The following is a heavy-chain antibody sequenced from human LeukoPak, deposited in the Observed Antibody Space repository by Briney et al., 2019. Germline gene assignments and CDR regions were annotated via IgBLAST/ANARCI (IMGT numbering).Heavy chain of an antibody. V-gene: IGHV3-7*01. J-gene: IGHJ4*02. Sequence: GGSLRLSCAASGFTFSSYWMSWVRQAPGKGLEWVANIKQDGSEKYYVDSVKGRFTISRDNAKNSLYLQMNSLRAEDTAVYHCAREWSSGWYGGGFDYWGQGTLVTVSS. CDR2: IKQDGSEK. CDR1: GFTFSSYW. CDR3: AREWSSGWYGGGFDY. D-gene: IGHD6-19*01.